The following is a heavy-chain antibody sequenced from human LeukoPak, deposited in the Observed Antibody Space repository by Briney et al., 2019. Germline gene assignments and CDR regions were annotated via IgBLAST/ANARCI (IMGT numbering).Heavy chain of an antibody. CDR3: AKDYNSGCYDY. V-gene: IGHV3-30*02. J-gene: IGHJ4*02. CDR2: IRYDGSIK. Sequence: GGSLRLSCAASGFTFSSYGMHWVRQAPGKGLEWVAFIRYDGSIKYYADSVKGRFTVSRDNSKNTLYLQMNSLGVEDTAVYYCAKDYNSGCYDYWGQGTLVTVSS. D-gene: IGHD6-19*01. CDR1: GFTFSSYG.